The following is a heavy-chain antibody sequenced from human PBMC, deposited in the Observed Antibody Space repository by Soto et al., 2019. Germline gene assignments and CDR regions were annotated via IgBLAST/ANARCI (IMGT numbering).Heavy chain of an antibody. V-gene: IGHV3-33*01. J-gene: IGHJ3*02. CDR3: ARDRSGQGAFDI. D-gene: IGHD3-3*01. CDR1: GFTFSHYV. Sequence: QVQLVESGGGVVQPGRSLRLSCAASGFTFSHYVMHWVRQAPGKGLAWVAVIWYDGSNTDYADSVKGRFTISRDNSKNTLYVQMSSLRAEDTAMYYCARDRSGQGAFDIWGQGTMVTVSS. CDR2: IWYDGSNT.